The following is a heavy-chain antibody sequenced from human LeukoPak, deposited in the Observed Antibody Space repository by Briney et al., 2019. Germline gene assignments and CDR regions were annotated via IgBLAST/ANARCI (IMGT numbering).Heavy chain of an antibody. Sequence: GASVKVSCKASGYTFTSYGISWVRQAPGQGLEWMGWISAYNGNTNYAQKLQGRVTMTTDTSTSTAYMELRSLRSDDTAVYYCARETRVTAVPFLYYYYYGMDVWGQGTTVTVSS. J-gene: IGHJ6*02. CDR1: GYTFTSYG. CDR2: ISAYNGNT. D-gene: IGHD4-23*01. CDR3: ARETRVTAVPFLYYYYYGMDV. V-gene: IGHV1-18*01.